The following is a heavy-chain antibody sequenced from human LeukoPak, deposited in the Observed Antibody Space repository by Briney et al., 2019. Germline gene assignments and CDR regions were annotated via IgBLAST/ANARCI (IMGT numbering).Heavy chain of an antibody. V-gene: IGHV3-74*01. CDR2: INADGRNT. Sequence: GGSLRLSCADSGFTLDSYWRHWVRLAPGKGLEWVSRINADGRNTPYADSVKGRFTISRDNAKNALYLQMSSLRAEDTAVYYCARGSSSGWPDYFDYWGRGTLVAVSS. D-gene: IGHD6-19*01. CDR1: GFTLDSYW. CDR3: ARGSSSGWPDYFDY. J-gene: IGHJ4*02.